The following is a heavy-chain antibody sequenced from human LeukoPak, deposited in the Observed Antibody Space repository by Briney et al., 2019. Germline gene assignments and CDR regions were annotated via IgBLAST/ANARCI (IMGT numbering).Heavy chain of an antibody. V-gene: IGHV4-31*03. J-gene: IGHJ4*02. CDR2: IYYSGST. CDR1: GGPISSGAYY. CDR3: ERAYIGSGNDYYFDY. D-gene: IGHD3-10*01. Sequence: ASETLSLTCTVSGGPISSGAYYWSWIRQHPGKGLEWIGYIYYSGSTYYNPSLKSRVIISIDTSKNQFSLNLSSVTAADTAVYYCERAYIGSGNDYYFDYWGQGTLVTVSS.